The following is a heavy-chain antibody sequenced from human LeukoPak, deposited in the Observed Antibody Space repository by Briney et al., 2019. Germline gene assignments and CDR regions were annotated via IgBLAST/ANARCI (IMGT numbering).Heavy chain of an antibody. Sequence: GGSLRLSCAASGFPFNTYVMSWVRQAPGKGLEWVSAINGGGSNTYYADSVKGRFTIPRDNSKNMVYLQMNNLRADDTAVYYCAKSVVVITFRFDDWGQGALVTVSS. J-gene: IGHJ4*02. CDR2: INGGGSNT. V-gene: IGHV3-23*01. CDR3: AKSVVVITFRFDD. D-gene: IGHD2-15*01. CDR1: GFPFNTYV.